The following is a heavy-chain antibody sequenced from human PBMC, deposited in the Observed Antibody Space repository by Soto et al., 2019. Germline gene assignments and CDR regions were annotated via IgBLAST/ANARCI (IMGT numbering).Heavy chain of an antibody. CDR2: IYYSGST. J-gene: IGHJ5*02. Sequence: SETLSLTCTVSGGSISSGGYYWSWIRQHPVKGLEWIGYIYYSGSTYYNPSLKSRVTISVDTSKNQFSLKLSSVTAADTAVYYCASLTGTTGSDNWFDPWGQGTLVTVSS. CDR3: ASLTGTTGSDNWFDP. V-gene: IGHV4-31*03. D-gene: IGHD1-20*01. CDR1: GGSISSGGYY.